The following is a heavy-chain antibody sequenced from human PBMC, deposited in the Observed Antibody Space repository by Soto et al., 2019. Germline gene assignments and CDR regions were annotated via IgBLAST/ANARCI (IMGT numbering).Heavy chain of an antibody. V-gene: IGHV4-59*01. Sequence: PSETRSLTCTVSGGSISSYYWSWIRQPPGKGLEWFGYIYYSESTNYNPSLKSRGTISVDTSKNQFSLKLSSVTAADTAVYYCARDQTPYYYDSSGYFDYWGQGTLVTVS. CDR1: GGSISSYY. CDR2: IYYSEST. J-gene: IGHJ4*02. CDR3: ARDQTPYYYDSSGYFDY. D-gene: IGHD3-22*01.